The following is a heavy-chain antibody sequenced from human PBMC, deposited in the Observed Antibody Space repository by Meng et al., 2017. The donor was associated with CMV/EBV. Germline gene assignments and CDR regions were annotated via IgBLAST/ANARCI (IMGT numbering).Heavy chain of an antibody. V-gene: IGHV1-69*04. J-gene: IGHJ5*02. CDR1: GGTFSSYT. CDR3: ARDRNWFDP. Sequence: KGSGQASGGTFSSYTISWVRQAPGQGLEWMGRIIPILGIANYAQKFQGRVTITADKSTSTAYMELSSLRSEDTAVYYCARDRNWFDPWGQGTLVTVSS. CDR2: IIPILGIA.